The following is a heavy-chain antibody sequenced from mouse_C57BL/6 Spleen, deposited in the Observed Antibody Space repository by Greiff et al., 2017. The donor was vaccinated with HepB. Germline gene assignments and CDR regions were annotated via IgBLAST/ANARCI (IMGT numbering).Heavy chain of an antibody. D-gene: IGHD3-1*01. CDR3: ARGLTWAPFAY. Sequence: EVQRVESGGGLVKPGGSLKLSCAASGFTFSDYGMHWVRQAPEKGLEWVAYISSGSSTIYYADTVKGRFTISRDNAKNTLFLQMTSLRSEDTAMYYCARGLTWAPFAYWGQGTLVTVSA. J-gene: IGHJ3*01. CDR1: GFTFSDYG. V-gene: IGHV5-17*01. CDR2: ISSGSSTI.